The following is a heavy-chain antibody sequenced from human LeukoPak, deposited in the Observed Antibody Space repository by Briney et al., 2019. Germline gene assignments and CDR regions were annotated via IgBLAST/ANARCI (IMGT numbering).Heavy chain of an antibody. Sequence: SETLSLTCTVSDGSITRSSYYWGWIRQTPGAGLDWIGSIYYSGITYYNPSLQGRVTMSVDTSKNQFSLKLNSVTVADTAVYYCARLRVTTGFDYWDQGIPVTVSS. D-gene: IGHD2-21*02. CDR3: ARLRVTTGFDY. CDR2: IYYSGIT. V-gene: IGHV4-39*01. J-gene: IGHJ4*02. CDR1: DGSITRSSYY.